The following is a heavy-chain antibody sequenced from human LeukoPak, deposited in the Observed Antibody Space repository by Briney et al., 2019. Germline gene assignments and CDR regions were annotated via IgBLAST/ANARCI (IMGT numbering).Heavy chain of an antibody. CDR2: MSYDGSNK. Sequence: GGSLRLSCAASGFTFSSYAMHWVRQAPGKGLEWVAVMSYDGSNKYYADSVKGRFTISRDNSKNTLYLQMNSLRAEDTAVYYCARGGNIVVVVAATPDTDFDYWGQGTLVTVSS. J-gene: IGHJ4*02. D-gene: IGHD2-15*01. CDR1: GFTFSSYA. V-gene: IGHV3-30*04. CDR3: ARGGNIVVVVAATPDTDFDY.